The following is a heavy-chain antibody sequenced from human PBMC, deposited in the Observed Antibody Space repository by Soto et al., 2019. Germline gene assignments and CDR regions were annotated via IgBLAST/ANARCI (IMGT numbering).Heavy chain of an antibody. J-gene: IGHJ4*02. Sequence: QVQLQQWGAGLLKPSETLSLTCAVYGGSFSGYYWSWIRQPPGKGLEWIGEINHSGSTNYNPSLKSRVTISVDTSQNQFSLKLSSVTAADTAVYYCARGIAAAGFDYWGQGTLVTVSS. CDR1: GGSFSGYY. CDR2: INHSGST. V-gene: IGHV4-34*01. CDR3: ARGIAAAGFDY. D-gene: IGHD6-13*01.